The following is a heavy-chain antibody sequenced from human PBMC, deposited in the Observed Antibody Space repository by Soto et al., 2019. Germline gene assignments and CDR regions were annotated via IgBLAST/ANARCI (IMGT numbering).Heavy chain of an antibody. V-gene: IGHV4-4*07. CDR1: GGAISGYY. CDR2: IYSSGGT. D-gene: IGHD6-13*01. Sequence: SETLSLTCTVSGGAISGYYWTWIRQSAGKGLEWIGRIYSSGGTKYNPSLQSRVTMSVDTSKNQFSLRLSSVTAADTAVYYCARGRKEYSSSWYVDWGQGTLVTVSS. CDR3: ARGRKEYSSSWYVD. J-gene: IGHJ4*02.